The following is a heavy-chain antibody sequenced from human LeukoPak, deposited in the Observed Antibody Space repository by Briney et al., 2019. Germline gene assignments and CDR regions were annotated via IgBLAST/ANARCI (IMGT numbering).Heavy chain of an antibody. CDR1: GYSFSNYW. Sequence: GESLKISSKASGYSFSNYWIGWVRQMPGKGLEWMGIIYPGDSDTRYSPSFQGQVTISADKSITTGYLQWSSLKASDTAMYYCARAPTSVSNPYYFDYWGQRALVTVSS. V-gene: IGHV5-51*01. D-gene: IGHD4-11*01. CDR2: IYPGDSDT. CDR3: ARAPTSVSNPYYFDY. J-gene: IGHJ4*02.